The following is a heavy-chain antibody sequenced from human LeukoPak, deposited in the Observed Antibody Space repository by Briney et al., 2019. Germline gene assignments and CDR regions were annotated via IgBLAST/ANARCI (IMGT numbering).Heavy chain of an antibody. Sequence: PSETLSLTCTVSGYSISSGYYWGWIRQPPGKGLEWIGGIYHSGSTYYNPSLKSRVTISVDTSKNQFSLKLSSVTAADTAVYYCARLSPPPYYYDSSGYYNYYYYYMDVWGKGTTVTVSS. J-gene: IGHJ6*03. CDR2: IYHSGST. CDR1: GYSISSGYY. D-gene: IGHD3-22*01. CDR3: ARLSPPPYYYDSSGYYNYYYYYMDV. V-gene: IGHV4-38-2*02.